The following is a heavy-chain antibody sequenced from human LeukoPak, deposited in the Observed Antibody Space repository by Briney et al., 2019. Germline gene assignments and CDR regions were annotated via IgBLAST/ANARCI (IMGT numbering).Heavy chain of an antibody. CDR1: GFTFSNYG. V-gene: IGHV3-48*01. CDR2: IRSNDGTT. CDR3: VRGQTSLDNWFDP. J-gene: IGHJ5*02. Sequence: GGSLRLSCEASGFTFSNYGMNWVRQAPGKGLEWVSYIRSNDGTTHYADSVKGRFTISRDNAKNSLSLQMTSLRADDTAVYYCVRGQTSLDNWFDPRGQGTLVIVSS.